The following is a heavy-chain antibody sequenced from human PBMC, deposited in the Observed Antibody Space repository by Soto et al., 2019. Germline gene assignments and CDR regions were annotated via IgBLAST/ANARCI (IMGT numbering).Heavy chain of an antibody. CDR2: IYYSGST. J-gene: IGHJ5*02. Sequence: SETLSLTCTFSGVSISSSSYYWGWIRQPPGKGLEWVGSIYYSGSTNYNPSLKSRVTISVDTTKNQFSLKLSSVTAADTAVYYCARQSRYCSGSNCKTWFDPWGQGTLVTVSS. CDR1: GVSISSSSYY. V-gene: IGHV4-39*01. D-gene: IGHD2-15*01. CDR3: ARQSRYCSGSNCKTWFDP.